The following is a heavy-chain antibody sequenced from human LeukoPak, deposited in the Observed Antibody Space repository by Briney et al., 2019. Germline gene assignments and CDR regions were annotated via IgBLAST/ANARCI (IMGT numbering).Heavy chain of an antibody. Sequence: GGSLRLSCAASGFTFSSYGMHWVRQAPGKGLEWVAFIRYDGSNTYYADSVKGRFTISRDNSKNTLYLQMNSLRAEDTAVYYCAKDTDDIVVVPAANFPPGFDPWGQGTLVTVSS. CDR2: IRYDGSNT. V-gene: IGHV3-30*02. J-gene: IGHJ5*02. CDR1: GFTFSSYG. CDR3: AKDTDDIVVVPAANFPPGFDP. D-gene: IGHD2-2*01.